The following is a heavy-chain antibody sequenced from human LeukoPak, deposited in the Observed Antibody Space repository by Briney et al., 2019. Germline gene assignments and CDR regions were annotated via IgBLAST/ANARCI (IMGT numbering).Heavy chain of an antibody. J-gene: IGHJ4*02. V-gene: IGHV3-66*01. D-gene: IGHD6-19*01. Sequence: GGSLRLSCAASEFTVSSHYMSWVCQAPGKGLEWVSVLYSDGSTYYADSVKDRFTISRDNSKNTLYLQMNSLRAEDTAVYYCARMLAVAGIVGGDYFDSWGQGTLVTVSS. CDR3: ARMLAVAGIVGGDYFDS. CDR2: LYSDGST. CDR1: EFTVSSHY.